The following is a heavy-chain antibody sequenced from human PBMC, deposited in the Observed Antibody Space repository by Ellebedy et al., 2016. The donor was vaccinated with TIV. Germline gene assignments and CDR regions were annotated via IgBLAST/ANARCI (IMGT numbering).Heavy chain of an antibody. CDR3: ARGSLGYCSRSSCTSNWFDP. V-gene: IGHV1-46*01. CDR1: GYTFTSYY. J-gene: IGHJ5*02. CDR2: INPSGGST. D-gene: IGHD2-2*01. Sequence: ASVQVSCKASGYTFTSYYMHWVRQAPGQGLEWMGIINPSGGSTSYAQKFQGRVTMTRDTSIITAYMELTRLRSDDTAVYYCARGSLGYCSRSSCTSNWFDPWGQGVLVTVSS.